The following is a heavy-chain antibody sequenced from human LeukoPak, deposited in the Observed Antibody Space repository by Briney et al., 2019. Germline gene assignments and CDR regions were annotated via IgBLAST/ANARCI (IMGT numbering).Heavy chain of an antibody. CDR3: ASDPITMVRGVFDYSNYFDY. CDR2: ISGSGGNT. Sequence: GGSLRLSCAASGLTFSSYAMSWLRQAPAKGLQWVSAISGSGGNTYYSDSVKGWLTISRYNSKNTLYLQMNSLRAEDRAVYYCASDPITMVRGVFDYSNYFDYWGQGSLVTVSS. V-gene: IGHV3-23*01. CDR1: GLTFSSYA. J-gene: IGHJ4*02. D-gene: IGHD3-10*01.